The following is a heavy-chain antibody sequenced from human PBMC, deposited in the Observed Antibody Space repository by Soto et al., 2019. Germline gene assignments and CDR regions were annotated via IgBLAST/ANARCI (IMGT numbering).Heavy chain of an antibody. CDR3: AGDSSYDSSVAGDC. J-gene: IGHJ4*02. Sequence: EVQLVESGGGLVQPWGSLRLSCAASGFTFSSYWMHWVRQAPGKGLVWVSRINGDGSSTTYADSVKGRLTISRDNAKNTLYLQMNSLRAEDTAVDDFAGDSSYDSSVAGDCWGQGTLVTVSS. CDR2: INGDGSST. D-gene: IGHD3-22*01. CDR1: GFTFSSYW. V-gene: IGHV3-74*01.